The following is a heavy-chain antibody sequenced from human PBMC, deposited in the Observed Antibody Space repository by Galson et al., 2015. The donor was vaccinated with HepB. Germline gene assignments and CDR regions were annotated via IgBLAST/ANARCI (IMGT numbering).Heavy chain of an antibody. V-gene: IGHV3-7*03. CDR3: ARGVWGSKNAFEV. D-gene: IGHD7-27*01. CDR2: IKPDGNEI. CDR1: GFPFSLWW. Sequence: SLRLSCAASGFPFSLWWMSWVRQTPGRGLEWVANIKPDGNEIDHVDSVKGRFTISRDNAKNSLYLQMNSLKAEDTAVYYCARGVWGSKNAFEVWGQGTMVTVSS. J-gene: IGHJ3*01.